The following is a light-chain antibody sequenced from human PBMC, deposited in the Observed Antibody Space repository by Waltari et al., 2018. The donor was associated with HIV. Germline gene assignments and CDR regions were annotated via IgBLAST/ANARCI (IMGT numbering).Light chain of an antibody. Sequence: QSVLTQPPSVSGTPGQNVTISCSGSSTNIGSNIVNWYQQVPEAAPKLLIYSNEQRPSGVPDRFSGSKSVTSASLAIRGLQSADEADYYCAAWDDSLNGMFGGGTKLTV. J-gene: IGLJ3*02. CDR2: SNE. CDR1: STNIGSNI. CDR3: AAWDDSLNGM. V-gene: IGLV1-44*01.